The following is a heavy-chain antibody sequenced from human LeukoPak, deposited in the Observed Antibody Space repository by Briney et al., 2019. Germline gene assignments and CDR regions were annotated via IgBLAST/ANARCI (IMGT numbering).Heavy chain of an antibody. Sequence: SVKVSCNASGGTFSSYAISWVRQAPGQGLEWMGGIIPIFGTANYAQKFQGRVTITADESTSTAYMELSSLRSEDTAVYYCARLADDYYNVFDYWGQGTLVTVSS. CDR2: IIPIFGTA. V-gene: IGHV1-69*13. J-gene: IGHJ4*02. D-gene: IGHD1-26*01. CDR3: ARLADDYYNVFDY. CDR1: GGTFSSYA.